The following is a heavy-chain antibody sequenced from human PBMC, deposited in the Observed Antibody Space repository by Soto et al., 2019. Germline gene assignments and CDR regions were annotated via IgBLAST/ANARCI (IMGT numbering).Heavy chain of an antibody. D-gene: IGHD1-26*01. Sequence: ASVKVSCKASGYTFTSYYMHWVRQAPGQGLEWMGIINPSGGSTSYAQKFQGRVTMTRDTSTSTVYVELRSLRSDDTAVYYCARTVGATYAFDIWAQGTMVTVSS. CDR1: GYTFTSYY. CDR3: ARTVGATYAFDI. J-gene: IGHJ3*02. V-gene: IGHV1-46*01. CDR2: INPSGGST.